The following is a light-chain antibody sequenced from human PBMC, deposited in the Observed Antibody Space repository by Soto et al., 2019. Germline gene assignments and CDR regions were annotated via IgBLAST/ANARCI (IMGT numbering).Light chain of an antibody. Sequence: EIVMTQSPATLSVSPGKRATLSCRASQSVSSNLAWYQQKPGQAPRLLIYGASTRATGISARFSGSGSGTEFTLTISSLQSEDFAVYYCQQYNNWPRTFGQGTKVEIK. CDR3: QQYNNWPRT. V-gene: IGKV3-15*01. CDR1: QSVSSN. CDR2: GAS. J-gene: IGKJ1*01.